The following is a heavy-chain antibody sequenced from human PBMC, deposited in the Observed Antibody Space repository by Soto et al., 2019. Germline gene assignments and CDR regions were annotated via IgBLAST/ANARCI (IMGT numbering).Heavy chain of an antibody. CDR2: ISYDGSNK. CDR3: AKDKTVFDYYFDY. Sequence: GGSLRLFCAASGFTFSSYGMHWVRQAPGKGLEWVAVISYDGSNKYYADSVKGRFTISRDNSKNTLYLQMNSLRAEDTAVYYCAKDKTVFDYYFDYWGQGTLVTVSS. J-gene: IGHJ4*02. V-gene: IGHV3-30*18. CDR1: GFTFSSYG. D-gene: IGHD3-10*02.